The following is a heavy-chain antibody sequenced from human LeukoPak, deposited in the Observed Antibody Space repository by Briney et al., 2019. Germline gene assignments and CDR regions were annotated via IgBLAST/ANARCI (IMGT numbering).Heavy chain of an antibody. J-gene: IGHJ4*02. V-gene: IGHV3-30*18. CDR1: GFTFSTYG. Sequence: QPGGSLRLSCAGFGFTFSTYGMHWVSQAPGKGLEWVALISYDGSHKHYADSVKGRFTISRDNSKNMQYLQMNSLRAEDTAVYYCAKDWVPIQPYDYDSSGYSYSDYWGQGTLVIVSS. D-gene: IGHD3-22*01. CDR2: ISYDGSHK. CDR3: AKDWVPIQPYDYDSSGYSYSDY.